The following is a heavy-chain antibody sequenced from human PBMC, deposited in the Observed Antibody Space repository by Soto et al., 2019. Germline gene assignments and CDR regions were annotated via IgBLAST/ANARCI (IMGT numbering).Heavy chain of an antibody. CDR1: GFTFSDYD. Sequence: GGSLRLSCAASGFTFSDYDMTWIRQAPGKGLEWVSYISSTSTYTQYADSVRGRFTISRDNAKNSLFLQMNSLRGEATAVYYCARDDTGCASYFDYWGQGTLVTVSS. J-gene: IGHJ4*02. D-gene: IGHD6-19*01. V-gene: IGHV3-11*05. CDR3: ARDDTGCASYFDY. CDR2: ISSTSTYT.